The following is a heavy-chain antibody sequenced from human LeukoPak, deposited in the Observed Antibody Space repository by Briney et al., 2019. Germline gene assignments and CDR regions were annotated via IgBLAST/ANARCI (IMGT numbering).Heavy chain of an antibody. CDR3: ARLAGSNWGLFDY. D-gene: IGHD7-27*01. J-gene: IGHJ4*02. Sequence: PSETLSLTCTVSGGSISSYYWSWIRQPPGKGLEWIGYIYTSGSTNYNPSLKSRVTISVDTSKNQFSLKLSSVTAADTAVYYCARLAGSNWGLFDYWGQGTLVTVPS. V-gene: IGHV4-4*09. CDR1: GGSISSYY. CDR2: IYTSGST.